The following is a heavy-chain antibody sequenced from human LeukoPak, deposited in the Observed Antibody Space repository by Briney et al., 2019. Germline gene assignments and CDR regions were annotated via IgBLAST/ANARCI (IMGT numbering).Heavy chain of an antibody. V-gene: IGHV3-23*01. CDR2: ISGSGGST. CDR1: GFTFSSYA. Sequence: GGSVRLSCAASGFTFSSYAMSWVRQARGKGLEGVSAISGSGGSTYYADSVKGRFTISRDNSKNTLYLQMNSLRAEDTAVYYRAKAVVPATINYWGQGTLVTVSS. J-gene: IGHJ4*02. D-gene: IGHD2-2*01. CDR3: AKAVVPATINY.